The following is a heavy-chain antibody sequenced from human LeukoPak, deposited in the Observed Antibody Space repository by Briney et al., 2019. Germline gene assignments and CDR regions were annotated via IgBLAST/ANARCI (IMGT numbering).Heavy chain of an antibody. Sequence: ASVKVSCKASGYIFTGYYMHWVRQAPGQGLEWMGWINPNSGDTNYAQKFQGRVTMTRDTSISAAYMELSRLRSDDTAVYYCARVRYRLAETYIDYWGQGTLVTVSS. CDR1: GYIFTGYY. D-gene: IGHD3-16*01. CDR3: ARVRYRLAETYIDY. J-gene: IGHJ4*02. CDR2: INPNSGDT. V-gene: IGHV1-2*02.